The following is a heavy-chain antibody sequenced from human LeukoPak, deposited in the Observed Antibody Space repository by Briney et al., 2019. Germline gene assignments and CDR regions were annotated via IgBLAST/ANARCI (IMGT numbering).Heavy chain of an antibody. CDR2: ISSSSSYI. J-gene: IGHJ3*02. CDR3: ARGRLLWFGESVDAFDI. Sequence: PGGSLRLSCAASGFMFGIYEMNWVRQAPGKGLEWVSSISSSSSYIYYADSVKGRFTISRDNAKNSLYLQMNSLRAEDTAVYYCARGRLLWFGESVDAFDIWGQGTMVTVSS. D-gene: IGHD3-10*01. CDR1: GFMFGIYE. V-gene: IGHV3-21*01.